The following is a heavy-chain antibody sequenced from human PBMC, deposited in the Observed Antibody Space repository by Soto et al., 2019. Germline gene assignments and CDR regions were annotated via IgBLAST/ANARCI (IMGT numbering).Heavy chain of an antibody. J-gene: IGHJ5*02. CDR2: ISYDGSNE. CDR1: GFTFSNYG. CDR3: AKDPAVGYYGSGSYYNFGWFDT. V-gene: IGHV3-30*18. Sequence: SLRLSCAASGFTFSNYGIHWVRQAPGKGLEWVAVISYDGSNEYYRDSVRGRFIISRDNSKNTVYLQMNSLRADDTAVYYCAKDPAVGYYGSGSYYNFGWFDTWGQGTLVTVSS. D-gene: IGHD3-10*01.